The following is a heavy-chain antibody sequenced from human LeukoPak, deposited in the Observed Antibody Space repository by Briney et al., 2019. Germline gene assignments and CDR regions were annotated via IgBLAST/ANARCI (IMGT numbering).Heavy chain of an antibody. D-gene: IGHD3-22*01. CDR1: GFTFSSYA. V-gene: IGHV3-23*01. Sequence: PGGSLRLSCAASGFTFSSYAMSWVRQAPGKGLEWVSAISGSGGSTYYADSVKGRFTISRDNSKNTLYLQMNSLRAEDTAIYYCAKGYYDTSGYQYCFDYWGQGTLVTVSS. CDR2: ISGSGGST. J-gene: IGHJ4*02. CDR3: AKGYYDTSGYQYCFDY.